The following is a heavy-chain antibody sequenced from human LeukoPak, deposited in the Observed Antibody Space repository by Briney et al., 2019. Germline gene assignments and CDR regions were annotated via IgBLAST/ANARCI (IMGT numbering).Heavy chain of an antibody. CDR1: GFTFSSYA. D-gene: IGHD2-15*01. CDR3: SKDEKGNCSDGNCET. J-gene: IGHJ4*02. V-gene: IGHV3-30*18. CDR2: ISYDESNK. Sequence: SGGSLRLSCAPSGFTFSSYAMNWVRQAPGRGAEWVAVISYDESNKNYADSVKGRFTISRNNTKNTLYLQMNSMRTEDTAVYYCSKDEKGNCSDGNCETWGQGTLVTVSS.